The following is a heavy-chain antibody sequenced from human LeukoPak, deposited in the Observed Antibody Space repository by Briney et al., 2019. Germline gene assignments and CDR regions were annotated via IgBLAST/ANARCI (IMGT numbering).Heavy chain of an antibody. CDR1: RFIFSNYG. D-gene: IGHD6-19*01. CDR3: ARDSGHSSGWYSPRVNAFDI. Sequence: QPGGSLRLSCIASRFIFSNYGMHWVRQVPGKGLEWVAEIWDDGRNKYYADSVKGRFTISRDNSKKTLYLQMNSLRVEDTAVYYCARDSGHSSGWYSPRVNAFDIWGQGTMVTVSS. J-gene: IGHJ3*02. V-gene: IGHV3-33*01. CDR2: IWDDGRNK.